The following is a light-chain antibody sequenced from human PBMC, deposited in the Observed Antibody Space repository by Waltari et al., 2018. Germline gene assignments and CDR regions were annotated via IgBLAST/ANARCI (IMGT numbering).Light chain of an antibody. CDR3: QQYSIRPWT. Sequence: DIVMTQSPESLAVSLGERATINCRSSQTVLYKSNDKNYLAWYQHRPGQPPRLLIYWASTRESGVPDRFSGSGSGTDFTLTISSLQAEDVAVYYCQQYSIRPWTFGQGTKVEI. J-gene: IGKJ1*01. CDR1: QTVLYKSNDKNY. CDR2: WAS. V-gene: IGKV4-1*01.